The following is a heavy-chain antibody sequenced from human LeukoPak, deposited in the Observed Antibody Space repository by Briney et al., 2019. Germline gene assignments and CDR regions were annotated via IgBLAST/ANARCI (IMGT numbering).Heavy chain of an antibody. CDR3: AKDDGDYY. Sequence: SGGSLRLSCAASEFTFSDLGMHWVRQTPGKGLERLAFIRFDGSAKFYADSVKGRFSISRDNSRNTLFLQMNSLRIEDTAVYHCAKDDGDYYWGQGTLVTVSS. V-gene: IGHV3-30*02. CDR1: EFTFSDLG. CDR2: IRFDGSAK. J-gene: IGHJ4*02. D-gene: IGHD4-17*01.